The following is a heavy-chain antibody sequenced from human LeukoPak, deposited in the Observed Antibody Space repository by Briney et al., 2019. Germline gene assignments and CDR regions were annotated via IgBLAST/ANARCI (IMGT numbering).Heavy chain of an antibody. D-gene: IGHD2-2*01. Sequence: ASVKVSCKASGYTCTSYYMHWVRQAPGQGLEWMGIINPSGGSTSYAQKFQGRVTMTRDTSTSTVYMELSSLRSEDTAVYYCARDLNACSSTSCYVRMVYALGPLGYWGQGTLVTVSS. J-gene: IGHJ4*02. V-gene: IGHV1-46*01. CDR2: INPSGGST. CDR3: ARDLNACSSTSCYVRMVYALGPLGY. CDR1: GYTCTSYY.